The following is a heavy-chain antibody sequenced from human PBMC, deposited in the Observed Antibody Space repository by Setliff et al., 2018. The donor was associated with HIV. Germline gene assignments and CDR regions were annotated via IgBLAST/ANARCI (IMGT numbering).Heavy chain of an antibody. J-gene: IGHJ6*03. CDR3: SKILNLYNYMDA. CDR1: GFTFRSYE. D-gene: IGHD3-9*01. V-gene: IGHV3-48*03. Sequence: GGSLRLSCEASGFTFRSYEMNWVRQAPGEGLEWLSYIGSAGDSTIFYADSVKGRFTISRDDAKNSLYLQMNSLRAEDTAVYYCSKILNLYNYMDAWGKGTSVTVSS. CDR2: IGSAGDSTI.